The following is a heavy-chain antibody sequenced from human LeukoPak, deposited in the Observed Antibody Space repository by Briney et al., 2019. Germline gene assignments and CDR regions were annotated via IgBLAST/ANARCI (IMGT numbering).Heavy chain of an antibody. J-gene: IGHJ5*02. CDR1: GGSFSGYY. CDR2: INHSGST. Sequence: ASETLSLTCAVYGGSFSGYYWSWIRKPPGKGLEWIGEINHSGSTNYNPSLKSRVTISVDTSKNQFSLKLSSVTAADTAVYYCARALRYYYGSGDWFDPWGQGTLVTVSS. V-gene: IGHV4-34*01. D-gene: IGHD3-10*01. CDR3: ARALRYYYGSGDWFDP.